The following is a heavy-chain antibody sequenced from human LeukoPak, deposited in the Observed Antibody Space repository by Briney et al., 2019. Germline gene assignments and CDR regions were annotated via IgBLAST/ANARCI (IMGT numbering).Heavy chain of an antibody. D-gene: IGHD2-2*01. CDR1: GFTFSSYS. CDR3: ARAPTVLVGYCSSASCQADY. V-gene: IGHV3-21*01. J-gene: IGHJ4*02. Sequence: GGSLRLSCAASGFTFSSYSMNWVRQAPGKGLEWVSAISGSSDYIYYADSVKGRFTISRDNAKNSLFLQMNSLRAEDTAVYYCARAPTVLVGYCSSASCQADYWGQGTLVTVSS. CDR2: ISGSSDYI.